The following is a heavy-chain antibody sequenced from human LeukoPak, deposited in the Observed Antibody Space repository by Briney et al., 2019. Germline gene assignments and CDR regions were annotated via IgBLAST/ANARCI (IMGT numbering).Heavy chain of an antibody. V-gene: IGHV4-39*07. Sequence: SETLSLTFTVSGGSISSSTYYWGWIRQPPGKGLQWIGSIYDSGSTYSNPSLKSRLTISVDTSKNQFSLRLNSMTAADTAVYYCASTPYSGRGWHFDLWGRGTLVTVSS. CDR3: ASTPYSGRGWHFDL. CDR2: IYDSGST. CDR1: GGSISSSTYY. J-gene: IGHJ2*01. D-gene: IGHD6-13*01.